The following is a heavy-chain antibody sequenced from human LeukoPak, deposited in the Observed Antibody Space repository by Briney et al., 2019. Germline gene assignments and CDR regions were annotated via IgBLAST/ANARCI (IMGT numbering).Heavy chain of an antibody. J-gene: IGHJ4*02. V-gene: IGHV3-30*02. CDR1: GFTFSSYG. Sequence: GGSLRLSCAASGFTFSSYGMHWVRQAPGKGLEWVAFIRYDGSNKYYADSVKGRFTISRDNSKNTLYLQMNSLRAEDTAVYYCAKDRRLRLGELSLLDYWGQGTLVTVSS. D-gene: IGHD3-16*02. CDR3: AKDRRLRLGELSLLDY. CDR2: IRYDGSNK.